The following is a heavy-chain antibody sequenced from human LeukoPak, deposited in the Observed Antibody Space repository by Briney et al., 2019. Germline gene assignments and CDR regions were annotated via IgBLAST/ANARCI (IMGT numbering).Heavy chain of an antibody. D-gene: IGHD5-12*01. V-gene: IGHV4-61*02. J-gene: IGHJ3*02. CDR1: GGSISSGSYY. CDR2: IYTSGST. Sequence: SETLSPTCTVSGGSISSGSYYWSWIRQPAGKGLEWIGRIYTSGSTNYNPSLKSRVTISVDTSKNQFSLKLSSVTAADTAVYYCARAVSGYHRPAFDIWGQGTMVTVSS. CDR3: ARAVSGYHRPAFDI.